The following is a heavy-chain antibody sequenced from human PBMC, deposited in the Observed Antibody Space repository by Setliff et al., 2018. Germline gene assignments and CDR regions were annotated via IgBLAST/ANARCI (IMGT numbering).Heavy chain of an antibody. V-gene: IGHV4-38-2*02. D-gene: IGHD3-22*01. Sequence: SETLSLTCAVSGYSISNGFYWGWVRQSPVKGLEWIGSLFDGGSAYYSPSLKSRASISLDASKNQFALKLTSATAADTAVYYCARDPHYDPTYSLPGHAFDFWGRGIMVTVSS. CDR3: ARDPHYDPTYSLPGHAFDF. J-gene: IGHJ3*01. CDR2: LFDGGSA. CDR1: GYSISNGFY.